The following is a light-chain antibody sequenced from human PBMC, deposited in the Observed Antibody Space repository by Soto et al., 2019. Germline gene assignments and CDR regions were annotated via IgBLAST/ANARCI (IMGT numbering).Light chain of an antibody. CDR2: GAS. Sequence: EIVLTQSPATLSLSPGERATLSCRASQSVSYYLAWYQQKPGQAPRLVIYGASSRATGIPDRFSASGSGTDLTLTISRLEPEDFAVYYCQQYSTSPLTFGQGTKVDIK. V-gene: IGKV3-20*01. CDR3: QQYSTSPLT. J-gene: IGKJ1*01. CDR1: QSVSYY.